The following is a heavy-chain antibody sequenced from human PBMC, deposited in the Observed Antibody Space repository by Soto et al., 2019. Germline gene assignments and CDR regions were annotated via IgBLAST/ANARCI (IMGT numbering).Heavy chain of an antibody. D-gene: IGHD5-12*01. CDR2: INPNSGGT. CDR1: GYTFTGYY. CDR3: ARGGYSGYDLGGRDDYYYYYYMDV. J-gene: IGHJ6*03. V-gene: IGHV1-2*04. Sequence: QVQLVQSGAEVKKPGASVKVSCKASGYTFTGYYMHWVRQAPGQGLEWRGWINPNSGGTNYAQKFQGWVTMTRDTSISTAYKELSRLRSDDTAVYYCARGGYSGYDLGGRDDYYYYYYMDVWGKGTTVTVSS.